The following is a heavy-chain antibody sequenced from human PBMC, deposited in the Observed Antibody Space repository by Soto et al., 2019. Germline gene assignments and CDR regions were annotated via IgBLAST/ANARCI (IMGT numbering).Heavy chain of an antibody. Sequence: PSQTLSLTGTVSSDCISTFSLSWMLQPPGRGLEWIGYIYYTGSTNYNPCLKSRVTVSVDTSKKQFSLKLSSVTAADTPVYYCERQRGNYFDYWGQGTLVTVSS. CDR1: SDCISTFS. CDR3: ERQRGNYFDY. J-gene: IGHJ4*02. CDR2: IYYTGST. V-gene: IGHV4-59*01. D-gene: IGHD3-10*01.